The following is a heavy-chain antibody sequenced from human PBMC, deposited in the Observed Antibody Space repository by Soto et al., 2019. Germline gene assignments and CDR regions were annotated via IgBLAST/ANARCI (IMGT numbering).Heavy chain of an antibody. CDR1: GFTFNNYA. CDR2: ISGGGDTT. V-gene: IGHV3-23*01. Sequence: EVQLLESGGGLVQPGGSLRLSCAASGFTFNNYARTWVRQAPGKGLEWVSAISGGGDTTSYADSVKGRFTVSTDGSKNTLYLQMSSLRAEDTPLYYCAKGRGGSGSLTPRVDFWGQGTLVTVSS. J-gene: IGHJ4*02. CDR3: AKGRGGSGSLTPRVDF. D-gene: IGHD3-10*01.